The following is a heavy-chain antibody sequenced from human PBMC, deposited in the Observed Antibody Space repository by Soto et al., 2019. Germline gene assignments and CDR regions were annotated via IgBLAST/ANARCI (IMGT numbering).Heavy chain of an antibody. Sequence: ASVKVSCKASGYTFTSYDINWVRQATGQGLEWMGWMNHVSGNTGYAQKFQGRLTMTRNTPLSTAYMELSSPTSEDTAVYYCARVFSDSRGYYQGGFDSWGQGTLVTVSS. CDR1: GYTFTSYD. J-gene: IGHJ4*02. V-gene: IGHV1-8*01. D-gene: IGHD3-22*01. CDR3: ARVFSDSRGYYQGGFDS. CDR2: MNHVSGNT.